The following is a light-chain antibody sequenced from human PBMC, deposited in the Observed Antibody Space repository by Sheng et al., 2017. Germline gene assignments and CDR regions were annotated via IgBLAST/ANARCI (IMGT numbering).Light chain of an antibody. J-gene: IGKJ4*01. CDR3: QQFYSTPLT. V-gene: IGKV4-1*01. CDR2: WAS. CDR1: QSVLYNSNNKNY. Sequence: DIVMTQSPDSLAVSLGERATINCKSSQSVLYNSNNKNYLAWYQQKPGQPPKLLIYWASTRESGVPDRFSGSGSGTDFTLNISSLQTEDVAVYYCQQFYSTPLTLGGGTKVEIK.